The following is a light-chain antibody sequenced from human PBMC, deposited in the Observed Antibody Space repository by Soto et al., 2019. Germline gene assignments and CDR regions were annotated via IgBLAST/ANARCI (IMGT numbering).Light chain of an antibody. V-gene: IGKV1-33*01. CDR3: QQYSNLPIT. CDR2: DAS. Sequence: DIQMTQSPSSLSASVGDRVTLTCQASQDVGNYLNWYQQIPGKAPNLLIYDASKLETGVPSRFSGSGSGTDFTFTISNLQTEDIATYYCQQYSNLPITFGQGTRLEIK. CDR1: QDVGNY. J-gene: IGKJ5*01.